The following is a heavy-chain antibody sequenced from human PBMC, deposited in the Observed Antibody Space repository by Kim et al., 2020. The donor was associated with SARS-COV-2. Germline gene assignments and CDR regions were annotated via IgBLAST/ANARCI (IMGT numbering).Heavy chain of an antibody. Sequence: WGSLRLSCAASGFTFNKYAMSWVRQGPGKGLEWVSVISRTGDASDYADSVRGRFTISRDSSKNTLYLQMNSVRAEDSALYYCARVYYVIDYWGQGTQVTV. J-gene: IGHJ4*02. CDR1: GFTFNKYA. D-gene: IGHD3-10*01. V-gene: IGHV3-23*01. CDR3: ARVYYVIDY. CDR2: ISRTGDAS.